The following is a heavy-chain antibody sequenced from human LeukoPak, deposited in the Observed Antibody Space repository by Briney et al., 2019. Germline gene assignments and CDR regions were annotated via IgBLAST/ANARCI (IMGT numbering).Heavy chain of an antibody. D-gene: IGHD4-23*01. V-gene: IGHV3-23*01. CDR3: AKLGGNSGFY. CDR1: GFTLSSYA. J-gene: IGHJ4*02. Sequence: GGSLRLSCAASGFTLSSYAMSWVRQAPGKGLEWVSAIGGSGGSTYYADSVKGRFTISRDNSKNTLYLQMNSLRAEDTAVYYCAKLGGNSGFYWGQGTLVTVSS. CDR2: IGGSGGST.